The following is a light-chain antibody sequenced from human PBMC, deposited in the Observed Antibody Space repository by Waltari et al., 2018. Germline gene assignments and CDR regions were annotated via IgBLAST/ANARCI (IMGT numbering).Light chain of an antibody. CDR2: DAS. CDR3: QQRSNWPPIT. J-gene: IGKJ5*01. V-gene: IGKV3-11*01. CDR1: QSVSSY. Sequence: EIVLTQSPATLSLSPGERATLSCRASQSVSSYLAGYQQKPGQAPRLLIYDASNGATGIPARFSGSGSGTDFTLTISSLEPEYFAVYYCQQRSNWPPITFGQGTRLEIK.